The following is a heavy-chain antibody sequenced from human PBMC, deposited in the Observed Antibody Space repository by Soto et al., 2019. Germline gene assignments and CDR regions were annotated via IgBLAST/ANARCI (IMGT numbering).Heavy chain of an antibody. D-gene: IGHD1-1*01. J-gene: IGHJ3*02. Sequence: KVSCKASGGTFSSYTISWVRQAPGQGLEWMGRIIPILGIANYAQKFQGRVTITADKSTSTAYMELSSLRSEDTAVYYCARGTRPWVGMAHAFDIWGQGTMVTVSS. CDR2: IIPILGIA. CDR3: ARGTRPWVGMAHAFDI. V-gene: IGHV1-69*02. CDR1: GGTFSSYT.